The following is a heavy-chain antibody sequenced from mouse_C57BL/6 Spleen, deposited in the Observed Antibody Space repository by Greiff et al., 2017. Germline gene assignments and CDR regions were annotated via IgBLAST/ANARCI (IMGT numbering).Heavy chain of an antibody. CDR1: GYTFTSYW. V-gene: IGHV1-69*01. Sequence: VQLQQPGAELVMPGASVKLSCKASGYTFTSYWMHWVKQRPGQGLEWIGEIDPSDSYTNYNQKFKGKSTLTVDKSSSTAYMQLSSLTSEDSAVYYCARSCDSGRRLYGYFDVWGTGTTVTVSS. CDR2: IDPSDSYT. CDR3: ARSCDSGRRLYGYFDV. J-gene: IGHJ1*03.